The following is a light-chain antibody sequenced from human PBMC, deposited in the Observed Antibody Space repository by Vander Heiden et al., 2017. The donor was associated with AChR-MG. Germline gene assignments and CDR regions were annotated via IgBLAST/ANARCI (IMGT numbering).Light chain of an antibody. Sequence: DIQITQPPSPLSASARDRVTIPCRASQGIINYLAWSQQQPGKAPKSLIYDASSMQSGVPSKWSGSRSGTDFTITISSLQPEDFATYYCQQYNSYHRTFGRGTKVEIK. J-gene: IGKJ4*02. CDR1: QGIINY. V-gene: IGKV1-16*02. CDR2: DAS. CDR3: QQYNSYHRT.